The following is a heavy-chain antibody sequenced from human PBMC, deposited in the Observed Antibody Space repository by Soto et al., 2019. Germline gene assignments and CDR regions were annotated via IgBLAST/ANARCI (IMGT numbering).Heavy chain of an antibody. CDR3: ARWYYYDSSCYYQTTYAFYI. CDR1: GFTVSSNY. V-gene: IGHV3-21*01. D-gene: IGHD3-22*01. CDR2: ISSSSSYI. J-gene: IGHJ3*02. Sequence: GGSLRLSCAASGFTVSSNYMSWVRQAPGKGLEWVSSISSSSSYIYYADSVKGRFTISRDNAKNSLYLQMNSLRAEDTAVYYCARWYYYDSSCYYQTTYAFYIWGQGSMVTVSS.